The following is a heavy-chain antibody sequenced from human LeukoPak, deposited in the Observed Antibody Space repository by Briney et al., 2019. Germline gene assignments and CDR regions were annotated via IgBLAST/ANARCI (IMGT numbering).Heavy chain of an antibody. CDR1: GGSFSGYY. V-gene: IGHV4-34*01. CDR2: INHSGST. D-gene: IGHD6-13*01. J-gene: IGHJ4*02. Sequence: SETLSLTCAVYGGSFSGYYWSWIRQPPGKGLEWIGEINHSGSTNYNPSLKSRVTISVDTSKNQFSLRLSSVTAADTAVYYCARGSPRAYSSSWYAYWGQGTLVTVSS. CDR3: ARGSPRAYSSSWYAY.